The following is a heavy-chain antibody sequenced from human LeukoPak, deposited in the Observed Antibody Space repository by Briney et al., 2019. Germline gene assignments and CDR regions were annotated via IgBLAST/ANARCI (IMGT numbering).Heavy chain of an antibody. Sequence: GRSLRLSCAASGFTFSSYAMHWVRQAPGKGLEWVAVISYDGSNKYYADSVKGRFTISRDDSKNTLYLQMNSLRAEDTAVYYCARDHYDYVWGSYRPPDYWGQGTLVTVSS. CDR2: ISYDGSNK. D-gene: IGHD3-16*02. CDR1: GFTFSSYA. V-gene: IGHV3-30-3*01. J-gene: IGHJ4*02. CDR3: ARDHYDYVWGSYRPPDY.